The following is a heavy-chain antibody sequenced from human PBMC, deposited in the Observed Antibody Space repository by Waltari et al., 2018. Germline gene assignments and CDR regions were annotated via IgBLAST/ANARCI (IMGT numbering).Heavy chain of an antibody. CDR3: AGTGDYGSDY. CDR1: GGSISSHY. Sequence: QVQLQESGPGLVKPSETLSLTCTVSGGSISSHYWSWIRQPPGKGLEWIGYIYYSGSTNYHPSLTSRVTISVDPSKNQFSLKLSSVTAADTAVYYCAGTGDYGSDYWGQGTLVTVSS. D-gene: IGHD4-17*01. J-gene: IGHJ4*02. CDR2: IYYSGST. V-gene: IGHV4-59*11.